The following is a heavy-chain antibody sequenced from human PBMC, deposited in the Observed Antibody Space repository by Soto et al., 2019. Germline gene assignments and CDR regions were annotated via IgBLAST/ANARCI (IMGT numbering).Heavy chain of an antibody. CDR1: GFTFDDYG. Sequence: EVQLVESGGGVVRPGGSLRLSCAASGFTFDDYGMSWVRQAPGKGLEWVSGINWNGGSTGYADSVKGRFTISRDKAKNSLYQQRNSLRAEDTAIYDCARHAGIRTMDDPFDIWGQGTMVTVSS. CDR2: INWNGGST. J-gene: IGHJ3*02. V-gene: IGHV3-20*01. D-gene: IGHD3-3*01. CDR3: ARHAGIRTMDDPFDI.